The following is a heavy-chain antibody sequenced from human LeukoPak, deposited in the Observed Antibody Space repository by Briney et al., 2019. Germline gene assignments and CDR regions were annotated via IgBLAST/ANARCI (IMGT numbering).Heavy chain of an antibody. V-gene: IGHV1-2*06. Sequence: ASVKVSCKASGYTFTGYYMHWVRQAPGQGLEWMGRINPNSGGTNYAQKFQGRVTMTRDTSISTAYMELSRLRSDDTAVYYCAGDNYDSSGSFDYWGQGTLVTVSS. D-gene: IGHD3-22*01. CDR3: AGDNYDSSGSFDY. J-gene: IGHJ4*02. CDR2: INPNSGGT. CDR1: GYTFTGYY.